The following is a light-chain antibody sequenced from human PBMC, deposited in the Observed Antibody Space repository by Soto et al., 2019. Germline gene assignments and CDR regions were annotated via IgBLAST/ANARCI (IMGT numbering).Light chain of an antibody. CDR3: CSYAGSYTPVV. J-gene: IGLJ2*01. CDR1: SSDVGGYNY. V-gene: IGLV2-11*01. Sequence: QSALTQPRSVSGSPGQSVTISCTGTSSDVGGYNYVSWYQQHPGKAPKLMIYDVSKRPSGVPDRFSGSKSDNTASLTISGLQAEDEADYYCCSYAGSYTPVVFGGGTKVTVL. CDR2: DVS.